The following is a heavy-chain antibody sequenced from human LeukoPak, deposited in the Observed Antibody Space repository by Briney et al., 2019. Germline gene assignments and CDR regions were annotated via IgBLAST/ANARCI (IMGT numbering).Heavy chain of an antibody. Sequence: GESLKISCKGSGYSFTSYWIGWVRQMPGKGLEWMGIIYPGDSDTRYSPSFQGQVTISADKSISTAYLQWSSLKASGTAMYYCARHSAAAPYYFDYWGQGTLVTVSS. V-gene: IGHV5-51*01. J-gene: IGHJ4*02. D-gene: IGHD6-13*01. CDR3: ARHSAAAPYYFDY. CDR2: IYPGDSDT. CDR1: GYSFTSYW.